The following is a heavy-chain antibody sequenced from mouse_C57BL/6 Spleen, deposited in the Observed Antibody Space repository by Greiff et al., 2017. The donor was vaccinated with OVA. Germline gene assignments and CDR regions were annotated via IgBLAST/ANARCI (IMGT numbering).Heavy chain of an antibody. CDR1: GFTFSDSG. CDR2: ISSGSSTI. Sequence: EVQRVESGGGLVKPGGSLKLSCAASGFTFSDSGMHWVRQAPAQGLAWVAYISSGSSTIYYADTVKGRFTISRDNAKNTLFLQMTSLRSEDTAMYYCAREDDGYPFAYWGQGTLVTVSA. J-gene: IGHJ3*01. V-gene: IGHV5-17*01. CDR3: AREDDGYPFAY. D-gene: IGHD2-3*01.